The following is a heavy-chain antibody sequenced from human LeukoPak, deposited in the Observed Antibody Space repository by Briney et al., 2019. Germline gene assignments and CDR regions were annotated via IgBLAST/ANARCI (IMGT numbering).Heavy chain of an antibody. V-gene: IGHV4-34*01. CDR1: GGSFSGYY. J-gene: IGHJ6*03. CDR2: INHSGST. CDR3: ARRRGSYYYYYMDV. Sequence: SETLSLTCAVYGGSFSGYYWGWIRQPPGKGLEWIGEINHSGSTNYNPSLKSRVTISVDTSKNQFSLKLSSVTAADTAVYYCARRRGSYYYYYMDVWGKGTTVTVSS.